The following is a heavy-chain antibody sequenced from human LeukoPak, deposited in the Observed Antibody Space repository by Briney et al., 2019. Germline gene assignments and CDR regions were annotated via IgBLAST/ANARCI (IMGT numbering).Heavy chain of an antibody. CDR3: AKPKHIVVVIGWFDP. Sequence: GGSLRLSCAASGFTFSSYAMSWVRPAPGKGLEWVSAISGSGGSTYYADSVKGRFTISRDNSKNTLYLQMNSLRAEDTAVYYCAKPKHIVVVIGWFDPWGQGTLVTVSS. CDR1: GFTFSSYA. V-gene: IGHV3-23*01. CDR2: ISGSGGST. D-gene: IGHD2-21*01. J-gene: IGHJ5*02.